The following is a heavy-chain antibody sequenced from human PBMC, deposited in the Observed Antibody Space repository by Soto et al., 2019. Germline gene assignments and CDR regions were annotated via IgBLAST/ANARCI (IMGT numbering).Heavy chain of an antibody. J-gene: IGHJ3*02. D-gene: IGHD5-12*01. CDR3: ASNSGYGFNARHAFDI. Sequence: SETLSLTCTVSGGSISSYYWSWIRQPPGKGLEWIGYIYYSGSTNYNPSLKSRVTISVDTSKNQFSLKLSSVTAADTAVYYCASNSGYGFNARHAFDIWGQGTMVTVSS. CDR1: GGSISSYY. V-gene: IGHV4-59*01. CDR2: IYYSGST.